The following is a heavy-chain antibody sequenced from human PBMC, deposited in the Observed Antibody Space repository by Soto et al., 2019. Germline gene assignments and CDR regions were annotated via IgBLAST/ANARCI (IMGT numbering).Heavy chain of an antibody. D-gene: IGHD3-3*01. V-gene: IGHV3-48*02. CDR3: ARDRIEVFGVAFDY. Sequence: SXSLSCAASGFTFRSYSMNWVRQAPGKGLEWVSYISSSSSTIYYADSVKGRFTISRDNAKNSLYLQMNSLRDEDTAVYYCARDRIEVFGVAFDYWGQGTLVTVSS. CDR1: GFTFRSYS. CDR2: ISSSSSTI. J-gene: IGHJ4*02.